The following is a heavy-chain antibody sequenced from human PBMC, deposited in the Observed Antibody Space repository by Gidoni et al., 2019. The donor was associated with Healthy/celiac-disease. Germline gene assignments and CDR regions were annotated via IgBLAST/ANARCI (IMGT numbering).Heavy chain of an antibody. J-gene: IGHJ4*02. CDR2: ISYDGSNK. CDR1: GFTFSSYA. Sequence: QVQLVESGGGVVQPGRSLRLSCAAAGFTFSSYAMHWVRQAPGKGLEWVAVISYDGSNKYYADSVKGRFTISRDNSKNTLYLQMNSLRAEDTAVYYCAKVYRPLSSGWYYFDYWGQGTLVTVSS. V-gene: IGHV3-30*04. D-gene: IGHD6-19*01. CDR3: AKVYRPLSSGWYYFDY.